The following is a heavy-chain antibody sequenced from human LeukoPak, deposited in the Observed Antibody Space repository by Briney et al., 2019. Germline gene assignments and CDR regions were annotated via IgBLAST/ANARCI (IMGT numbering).Heavy chain of an antibody. V-gene: IGHV4-39*02. J-gene: IGHJ4*02. CDR3: ARDVAGAVVADDFDC. CDR1: GGSISSSDYY. Sequence: PSETLSLTCTVSGGSISSSDYYWGWIRQPPGKGLQWIGSIYYSGTTFYNPSLRSRVTISVDTSKNQFSLKLSSVTAADTALYYCARDVAGAVVADDFDCWGQGTLVTVSS. D-gene: IGHD3-22*01. CDR2: IYYSGTT.